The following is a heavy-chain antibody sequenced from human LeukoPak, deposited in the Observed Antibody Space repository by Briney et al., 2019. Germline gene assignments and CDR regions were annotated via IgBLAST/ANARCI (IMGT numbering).Heavy chain of an antibody. Sequence: GGSLRLSCAVSGFKFTSSAMSWVRQAPGKGLEWVSTISASGTSTYYADSAKGRFIISRDNSKDTLYLQMNSLRAEDTAVYYCAKALSGYFDYWGPGTLVTVSS. J-gene: IGHJ4*02. D-gene: IGHD3-22*01. CDR2: ISASGTST. V-gene: IGHV3-23*01. CDR1: GFKFTSSA. CDR3: AKALSGYFDY.